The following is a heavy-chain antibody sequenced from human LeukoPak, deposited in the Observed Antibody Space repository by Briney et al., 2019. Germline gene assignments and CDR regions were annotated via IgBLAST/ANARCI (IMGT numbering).Heavy chain of an antibody. CDR3: ARDFYDGFALDY. D-gene: IGHD2/OR15-2a*01. J-gene: IGHJ4*02. CDR1: GFTFSTYS. CDR2: ITSSSTSI. V-gene: IGHV3-21*03. Sequence: GGSLRLSCAASGFTFSTYSMNWVRQAPGKGLEWVSSITSSSTSIYFADSVKGRFTISRDNAKNSLYLQMDNLRAEDTGVYYCARDFYDGFALDYWGQGTLVTVSS.